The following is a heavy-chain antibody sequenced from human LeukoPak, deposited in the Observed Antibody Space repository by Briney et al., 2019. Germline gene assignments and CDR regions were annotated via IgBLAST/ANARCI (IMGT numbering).Heavy chain of an antibody. CDR3: ARHSHYDFWSGYYGNAFDI. CDR2: NYYSGST. J-gene: IGHJ3*02. Sequence: SETLSLTCTVSGGSISSSSYYWGWIRQPPGKGLEWIGSNYYSGSTYYNPSLKSRVTISVDTSKNQFSLKLSSVTAADTAVYYCARHSHYDFWSGYYGNAFDIWGQGTMVTVSS. CDR1: GGSISSSSYY. V-gene: IGHV4-39*01. D-gene: IGHD3-3*01.